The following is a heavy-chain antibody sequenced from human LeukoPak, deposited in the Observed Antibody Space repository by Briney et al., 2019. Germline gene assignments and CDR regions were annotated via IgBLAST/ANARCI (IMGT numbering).Heavy chain of an antibody. J-gene: IGHJ4*02. CDR3: ARDIELSC. Sequence: GGSLRLSCAASGFTFSDSAMSWVRQAPGRGLEWVSPISASGANSYYADSVKGRFTVSRDSSKNTLHLQMNSLRAEDTAVYYCARDIELSCWGQGTLVTVSS. V-gene: IGHV3-23*01. CDR1: GFTFSDSA. D-gene: IGHD1-26*01. CDR2: ISASGANS.